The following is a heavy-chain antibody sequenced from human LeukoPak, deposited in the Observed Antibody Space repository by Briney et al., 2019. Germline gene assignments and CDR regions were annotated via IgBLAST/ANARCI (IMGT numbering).Heavy chain of an antibody. J-gene: IGHJ5*02. D-gene: IGHD1-26*01. CDR1: GYTFTNYG. CDR2: ISGYSGNT. V-gene: IGHV1-18*01. CDR3: ARDRRKYSGNFWDWFDP. Sequence: ASVKVSCKASGYTFTNYGVSWVRQAPGQGLEWMGGISGYSGNTDYAQKLQGRVTMTRDTSTNTAYMELTSLRSDDTAVYYCARDRRKYSGNFWDWFDPWGQGTLVTVSS.